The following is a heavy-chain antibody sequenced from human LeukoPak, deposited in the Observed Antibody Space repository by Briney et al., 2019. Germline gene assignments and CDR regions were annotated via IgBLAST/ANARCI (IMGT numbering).Heavy chain of an antibody. D-gene: IGHD3-10*01. Sequence: VASVKVSCKASGYTFTGYYMHWVRQAPGQGLEWMGRINPNSGGTNYAQKFQGRVTMIRDTSISTAYMELSRLRSDDTAVYYCARDSSGLWFGELCDYWGQGTLVTVSS. CDR1: GYTFTGYY. CDR2: INPNSGGT. V-gene: IGHV1-2*06. J-gene: IGHJ4*02. CDR3: ARDSSGLWFGELCDY.